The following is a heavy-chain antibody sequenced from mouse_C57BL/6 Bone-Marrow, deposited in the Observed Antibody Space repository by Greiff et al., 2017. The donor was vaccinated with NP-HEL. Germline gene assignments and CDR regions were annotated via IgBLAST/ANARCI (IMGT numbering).Heavy chain of an antibody. CDR2: IYPGSGST. V-gene: IGHV1-55*01. Sequence: VQLQQPGAELVKPGASVKMSCKASGYTFTSYWITWVKQRPGQGLEWIGDIYPGSGSTNYNEKFKSKATLTVDTSSSTAYMQLSSLTSEDSAVYYCAAGKGYYLYYFDYWGQGTTRTVSS. J-gene: IGHJ2*01. CDR1: GYTFTSYW. CDR3: AAGKGYYLYYFDY. D-gene: IGHD2-3*01.